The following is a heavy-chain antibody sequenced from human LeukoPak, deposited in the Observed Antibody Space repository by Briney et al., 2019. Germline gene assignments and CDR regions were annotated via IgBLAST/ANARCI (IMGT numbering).Heavy chain of an antibody. Sequence: GGSLRLSCAASGFTFSSYSMNWVRQAPGKGLEWVSSISSSSSYIYYADSVKGRFTISRDNAKNSLYLQMNSLRAEDTAVYYCARSMRETYYYGSGSYYNPCFDYWGQGTLVTVSS. D-gene: IGHD3-10*01. J-gene: IGHJ4*02. CDR1: GFTFSSYS. CDR2: ISSSSSYI. V-gene: IGHV3-21*01. CDR3: ARSMRETYYYGSGSYYNPCFDY.